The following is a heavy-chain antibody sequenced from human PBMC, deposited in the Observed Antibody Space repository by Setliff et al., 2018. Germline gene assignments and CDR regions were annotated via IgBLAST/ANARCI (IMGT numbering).Heavy chain of an antibody. Sequence: SETLSLTCTVSGGSISTYYWSWIRQPPGKGLEWIGYVYYSGIANYSPSLKSRLTISVDTSKNQFSLKLSSVTAADTAVYYCARPPRGGRWYFDPWGQGTLVTVSS. CDR2: VYYSGIA. V-gene: IGHV4-59*08. D-gene: IGHD2-15*01. CDR3: ARPPRGGRWYFDP. J-gene: IGHJ5*02. CDR1: GGSISTYY.